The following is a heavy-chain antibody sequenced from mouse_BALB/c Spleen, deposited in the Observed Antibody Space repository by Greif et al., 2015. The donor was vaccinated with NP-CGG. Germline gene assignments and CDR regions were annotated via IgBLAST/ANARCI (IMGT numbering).Heavy chain of an antibody. CDR3: APDGNGAWFAY. CDR1: GFNIKDTY. Sequence: EVQLQQSGAELVKPGASVKLSCTASGFNIKDTYMHWVKQRPEQGLEWIGRIDPANGNTKYDPKFQGKATITADTSSNTAYLQLSSLTSEDTAVYYCAPDGNGAWFAYWGQGTLVTVSA. J-gene: IGHJ3*01. V-gene: IGHV14-3*02. CDR2: IDPANGNT. D-gene: IGHD2-1*01.